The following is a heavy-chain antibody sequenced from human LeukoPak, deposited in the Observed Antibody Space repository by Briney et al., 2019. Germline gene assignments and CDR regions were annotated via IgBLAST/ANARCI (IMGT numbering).Heavy chain of an antibody. V-gene: IGHV3-48*01. D-gene: IGHD3-22*01. J-gene: IGHJ4*02. Sequence: GGSLRLSCAASGFTFSTYSMNWVRQAPGKGLEWVSYISSSSSTIYYADSVKGRFTISRDNAKNSLYLQMNSLRAEDTAVYYCARGSTYHDSSGQVPFDYWGQGTLVTVSS. CDR3: ARGSTYHDSSGQVPFDY. CDR1: GFTFSTYS. CDR2: ISSSSSTI.